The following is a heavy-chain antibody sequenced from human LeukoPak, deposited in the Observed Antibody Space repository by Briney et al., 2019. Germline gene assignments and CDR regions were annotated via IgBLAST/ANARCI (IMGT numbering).Heavy chain of an antibody. V-gene: IGHV3-74*01. CDR3: ARGDEYTYGYFDY. Sequence: SGGSLRLSCAASGXTFSTYWMHWVRQAPGKGLVWVSLINRGGSSTSYADSVKGRFTISRDNAKNTVYMQMNSLRAEDTAVYYCARGDEYTYGYFDYWGQGTLVTVSS. D-gene: IGHD5-18*01. J-gene: IGHJ4*02. CDR1: GXTFSTYW. CDR2: INRGGSST.